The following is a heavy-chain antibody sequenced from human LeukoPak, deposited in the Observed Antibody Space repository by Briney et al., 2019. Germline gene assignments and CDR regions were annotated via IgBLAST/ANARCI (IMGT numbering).Heavy chain of an antibody. D-gene: IGHD3-16*02. CDR2: ISSSGSSI. V-gene: IGHV3-48*03. Sequence: GGSLRLSCAASGFTFSSYEVTWVRQTPGKGLEWVSYISSSGSSIYYADSVKGRFTISRDNAKNSLYLQMNSLRAADTAVYSFFMDLMSARGSYHRPCDYWGQGTLVTVSS. J-gene: IGHJ4*02. CDR1: GFTFSSYE. CDR3: FMDLMSARGSYHRPCDY.